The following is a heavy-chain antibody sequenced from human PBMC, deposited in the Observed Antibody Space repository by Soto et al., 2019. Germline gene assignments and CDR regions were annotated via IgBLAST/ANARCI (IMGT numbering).Heavy chain of an antibody. CDR1: GFTFGSYW. Sequence: GESLSLSCAASGFTFGSYWMHWVRQAPGKGLVWVSRINSDGSSTSYADSVKGRFTISRDNAKNTLYLQMNSLRAEDTAVYYCARALLSSSAGMDVLGNGTTVTVSS. D-gene: IGHD2-21*01. V-gene: IGHV3-74*01. CDR2: INSDGSST. CDR3: ARALLSSSAGMDV. J-gene: IGHJ6*03.